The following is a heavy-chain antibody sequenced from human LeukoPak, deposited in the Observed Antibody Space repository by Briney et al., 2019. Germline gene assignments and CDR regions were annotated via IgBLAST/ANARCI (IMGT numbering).Heavy chain of an antibody. CDR1: GFTFTNYA. CDR2: IRSGGDGT. CDR3: ARDPNGDYVGAFEM. D-gene: IGHD4-17*01. J-gene: IGHJ3*02. V-gene: IGHV3-23*01. Sequence: GGSLRLSCAASGFTFTNYAMIWVRQAPGRGLEWVSAIRSGGDGTLYADSVKGRFTISRDNSKNTLFLQMNNMRAEDTAVYYCARDPNGDYVGAFEMWGPGTKVAVS.